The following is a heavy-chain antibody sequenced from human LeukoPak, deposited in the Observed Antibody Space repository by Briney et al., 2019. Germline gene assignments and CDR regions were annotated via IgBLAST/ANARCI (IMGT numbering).Heavy chain of an antibody. V-gene: IGHV4-39*07. CDR3: ASLYCSSTSCYELNWFDP. D-gene: IGHD2-2*01. Sequence: SETLSLTCTVSGGSISSSSYYWGWIRQPPGKGLEWIGSVYYSGSTYYNPSLKSRVTISVDTSKSQFSLKLSSVTAADTAVYYCASLYCSSTSCYELNWFDPWGQGTLVTVSS. J-gene: IGHJ5*02. CDR1: GGSISSSSYY. CDR2: VYYSGST.